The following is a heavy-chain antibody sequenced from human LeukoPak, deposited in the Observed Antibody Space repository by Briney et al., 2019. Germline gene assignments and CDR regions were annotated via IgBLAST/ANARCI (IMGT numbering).Heavy chain of an antibody. CDR2: IYSGGST. V-gene: IGHV3-53*01. J-gene: IGHJ6*02. CDR3: ARDLMIAAAGTSYYGMDV. CDR1: GFTVSSNY. D-gene: IGHD6-13*01. Sequence: GGSLRLSCAASGFTVSSNYMSWVRQAPGGGLEWVSVIYSGGSTYYADSVKGRITISRDNSKNTLYLQMNSLRAEDTAVYYCARDLMIAAAGTSYYGMDVWGQGTTVTVSS.